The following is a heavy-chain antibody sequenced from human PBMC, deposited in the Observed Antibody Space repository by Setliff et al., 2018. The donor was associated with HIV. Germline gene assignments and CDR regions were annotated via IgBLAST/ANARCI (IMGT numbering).Heavy chain of an antibody. V-gene: IGHV3-15*01. CDR3: TTEDPWLRFGH. CDR2: IKKKGDGGTT. CDR1: GFIFSNAR. J-gene: IGHJ5*02. Sequence: GGSLRLSCAASGFIFSNARMNWVRQVPGKGLEWVGHIKKKGDGGTTEYATPVKGRFTISRDDSETTLYLQMNSLKTEDTAVYYCTTEDPWLRFGHWGQGTLVTVSS. D-gene: IGHD5-12*01.